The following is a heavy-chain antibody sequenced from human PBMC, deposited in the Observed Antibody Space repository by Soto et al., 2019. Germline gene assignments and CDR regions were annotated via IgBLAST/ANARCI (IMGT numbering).Heavy chain of an antibody. CDR2: ISYDGSNK. V-gene: IGHV3-30*18. CDR1: GFTFSSYG. CDR3: AKDFFPNYYDSSGYLDY. Sequence: GGSLRLSCAASGFTFSSYGMHWVRQAPGKGLEWVAVISYDGSNKYYADSVKGRFTISRDNSKNTLYLQMNSLRAEDTAVYYCAKDFFPNYYDSSGYLDYWGQGTLVTVSS. D-gene: IGHD3-22*01. J-gene: IGHJ4*02.